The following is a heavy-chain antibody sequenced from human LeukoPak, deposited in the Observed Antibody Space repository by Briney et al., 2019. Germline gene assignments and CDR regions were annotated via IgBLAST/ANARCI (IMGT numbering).Heavy chain of an antibody. CDR1: GFTFSSYA. V-gene: IGHV3-23*01. D-gene: IGHD1-26*01. CDR3: ARVTSGSYYALGP. CDR2: ISGSGGST. J-gene: IGHJ5*02. Sequence: GGSLRLSCAASGFTFSSYAMSWVRQAPGKGLEWVSAISGSGGSTYYADSVKGRFTISRDNSKNTLYLQMSSLRAEDTAVYYCARVTSGSYYALGPWGQGTLVTVSS.